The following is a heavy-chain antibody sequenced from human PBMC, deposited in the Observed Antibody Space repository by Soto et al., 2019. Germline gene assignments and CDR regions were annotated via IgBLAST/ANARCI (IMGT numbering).Heavy chain of an antibody. CDR1: GFSFRTYS. D-gene: IGHD2-21*02. Sequence: PGGSLRLSFEASGFSFRTYSMPWVRQAPGKGLEWVSSIGRRSDIYYADSVKGRFTISRDNAKNSVSLQMNSLRDEDTAVYYCAREETAWPLAYGLDVWGQGTTVTVSS. V-gene: IGHV3-21*01. CDR2: IGRRSDI. J-gene: IGHJ6*02. CDR3: AREETAWPLAYGLDV.